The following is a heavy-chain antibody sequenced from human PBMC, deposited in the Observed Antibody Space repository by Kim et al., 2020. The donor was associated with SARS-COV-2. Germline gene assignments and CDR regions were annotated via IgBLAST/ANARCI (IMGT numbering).Heavy chain of an antibody. J-gene: IGHJ5*02. CDR1: GYTFTSYA. Sequence: ASVKVSCKASGYTFTSYAMHWVRQAPGQRLEWMGWINAGNGNTKYSQKFQGRVTITRDTSASTAYMELSSLRSEDTAVYYCARDHPEPLLWFGLKPFDPWGQGTLVTVSS. CDR2: INAGNGNT. D-gene: IGHD3-10*01. V-gene: IGHV1-3*01. CDR3: ARDHPEPLLWFGLKPFDP.